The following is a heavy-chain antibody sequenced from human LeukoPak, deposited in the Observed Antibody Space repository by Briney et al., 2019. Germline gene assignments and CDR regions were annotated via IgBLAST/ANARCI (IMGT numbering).Heavy chain of an antibody. CDR1: GFTFSSYS. D-gene: IGHD4-17*01. Sequence: PGGSLRPSCAASGFTFSSYSMNWVRQAPGKGLEWVSSISSSSSYIYYADSVKGRFTISRDNAKNSLYLQMNSLRAEDTAVYYCAREYYGDLHDAFDIWGQGTMVTVSS. CDR3: AREYYGDLHDAFDI. CDR2: ISSSSSYI. J-gene: IGHJ3*02. V-gene: IGHV3-21*01.